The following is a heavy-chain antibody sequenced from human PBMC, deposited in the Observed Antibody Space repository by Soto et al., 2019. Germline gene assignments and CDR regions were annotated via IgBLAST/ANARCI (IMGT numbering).Heavy chain of an antibody. CDR3: ARDSSVRAAADFDY. CDR1: GFTFSSYG. Sequence: QVQLVESGGGVVQPGRSLRLSCAASGFTFSSYGMHWVRQAPGKGLEWVAVIWYDGSNKYYADSVKGRFTISRDNSKNTLYLQMNSLSAEDTAVYYCARDSSVRAAADFDYWGQGTLVTVSS. J-gene: IGHJ4*02. V-gene: IGHV3-33*01. D-gene: IGHD6-13*01. CDR2: IWYDGSNK.